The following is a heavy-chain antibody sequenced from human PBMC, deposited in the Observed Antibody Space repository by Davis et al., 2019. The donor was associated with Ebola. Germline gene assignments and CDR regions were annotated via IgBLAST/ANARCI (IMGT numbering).Heavy chain of an antibody. J-gene: IGHJ4*02. CDR2: ISGSGGST. CDR1: GFTFSSYG. D-gene: IGHD2-21*02. CDR3: ARDYCGGDCYLFDY. Sequence: GGSLRLSCAASGFTFSSYGMHWVRQAPGKGLEWVSTISGSGGSTYYADSVKGRFTISRDNSKNTLYLQMNSLRAEDTAVYYCARDYCGGDCYLFDYWGQGTLVTVSS. V-gene: IGHV3-23*01.